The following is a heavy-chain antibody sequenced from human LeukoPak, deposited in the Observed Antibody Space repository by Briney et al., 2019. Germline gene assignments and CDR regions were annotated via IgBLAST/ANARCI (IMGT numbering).Heavy chain of an antibody. D-gene: IGHD2-2*02. V-gene: IGHV3-7*01. CDR3: ARGPIPDY. CDR1: GFTFDDYA. J-gene: IGHJ4*02. CDR2: IKQDGSEK. Sequence: GGSLRLSCAASGFTFDDYAMHWVRQAPGKGLEWVANIKQDGSEKYYVDSVKGRFTISRDNAKNSLYLQMNSLRAEDTAVYYCARGPIPDYWGQGTLVTVSS.